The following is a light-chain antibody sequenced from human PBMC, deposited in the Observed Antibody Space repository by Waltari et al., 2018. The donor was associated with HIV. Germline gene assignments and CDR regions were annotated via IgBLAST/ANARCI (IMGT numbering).Light chain of an antibody. CDR1: SSDVGSYNL. CDR2: EVS. J-gene: IGLJ2*01. V-gene: IGLV2-23*02. CDR3: CSYAGTSTYVA. Sequence: QSALTQPASVSGSPGQSITISCTGPSSDVGSYNLFSWYQQHPGKAPKLTIYEVSKRPSGVSNRFHGSKSGNTASLTISGLQAEDEADYYCCSYAGTSTYVAFGGGTKLTVL.